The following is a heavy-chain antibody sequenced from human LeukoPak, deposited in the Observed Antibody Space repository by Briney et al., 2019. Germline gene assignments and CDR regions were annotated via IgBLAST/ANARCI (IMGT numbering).Heavy chain of an antibody. CDR2: ISGSGGST. D-gene: IGHD1-26*01. J-gene: IGHJ5*02. V-gene: IGHV3-23*01. CDR3: AKDGYSGSQRPPRVFDP. Sequence: PGGSLRLSCAASGFTFSSYAMSWVRQAPGKGLEWVSAISGSGGSTYYADSVKGRFTISRDNSKNTLYLQMNSLRAEDTAVYYCAKDGYSGSQRPPRVFDPWGQGTLVTVSS. CDR1: GFTFSSYA.